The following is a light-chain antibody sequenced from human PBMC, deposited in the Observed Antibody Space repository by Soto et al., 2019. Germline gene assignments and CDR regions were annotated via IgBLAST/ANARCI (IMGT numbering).Light chain of an antibody. CDR2: KAS. J-gene: IGKJ1*01. CDR3: QQYSDYWT. Sequence: DIPMTQSPSTLSASVGDRVTITCRTSQSVSGWVAWYQKKPGKAPNLLIYKASTLERGVPSRFSGSRSGTEFTLTISSLQPDDSATYYCQQYSDYWTFGQGTKVEV. CDR1: QSVSGW. V-gene: IGKV1-5*03.